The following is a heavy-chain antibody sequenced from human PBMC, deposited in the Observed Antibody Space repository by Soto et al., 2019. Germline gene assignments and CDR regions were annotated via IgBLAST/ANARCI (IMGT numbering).Heavy chain of an antibody. J-gene: IGHJ6*02. V-gene: IGHV1-18*01. CDR2: ISAYNGNT. Sequence: ASVKVSCKASGYTFTSCGISWVRQAPGQGLEWMGWISAYNGNTNYAQKLQGRVTMTTDTSTSTAYMELRSLRSDDTAVYYCASPEKYCSSTSCYANYYYGMDVWGQGTTVTVSS. CDR1: GYTFTSCG. D-gene: IGHD2-2*01. CDR3: ASPEKYCSSTSCYANYYYGMDV.